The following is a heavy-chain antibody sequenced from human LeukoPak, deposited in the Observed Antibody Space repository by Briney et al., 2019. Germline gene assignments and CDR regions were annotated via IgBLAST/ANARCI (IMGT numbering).Heavy chain of an antibody. Sequence: SETLSLTCTVSGGSISSYYWSWIRQPPGKGLEWIGYIYYSGSTNYNPSLKSRVTISVGTSKNQFSLKLSSVTAADTAVYYCARVSRGYYYDSSGYYPWYYFDYWGQGTLVTVSS. CDR2: IYYSGST. CDR3: ARVSRGYYYDSSGYYPWYYFDY. CDR1: GGSISSYY. V-gene: IGHV4-59*01. J-gene: IGHJ4*02. D-gene: IGHD3-22*01.